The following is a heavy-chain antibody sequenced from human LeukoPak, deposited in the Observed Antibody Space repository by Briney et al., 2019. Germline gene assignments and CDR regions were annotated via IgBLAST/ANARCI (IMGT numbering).Heavy chain of an antibody. CDR1: GYTFTSYG. CDR2: ISAYNGNT. V-gene: IGHV1-18*01. J-gene: IGHJ4*02. CDR3: ARTYSSSSYSPFDY. D-gene: IGHD6-13*01. Sequence: GASVKASCKASGYTFTSYGISWVRQAPGQGLEWMGWISAYNGNTNYAQKLQGRVTMTTDTSTSTAYMELRSLRSDDTAVYYCARTYSSSSYSPFDYWGQGTLVTVSS.